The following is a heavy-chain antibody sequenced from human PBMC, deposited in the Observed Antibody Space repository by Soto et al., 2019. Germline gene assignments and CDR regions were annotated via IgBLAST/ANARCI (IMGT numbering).Heavy chain of an antibody. CDR3: TTDSADIVVVPATFGMDV. D-gene: IGHD2-2*01. CDR1: GITFSNAW. Sequence: SLSLSCAASGITFSNAWMTWVRQAPGKGLEWVGRIKSITDGGTTDYAAPVKGRFTISRDDSKDTLYLQMNNLRTEDTAVYHCTTDSADIVVVPATFGMDVWGQGTTVTVSS. J-gene: IGHJ6*02. V-gene: IGHV3-15*01. CDR2: IKSITDGGTT.